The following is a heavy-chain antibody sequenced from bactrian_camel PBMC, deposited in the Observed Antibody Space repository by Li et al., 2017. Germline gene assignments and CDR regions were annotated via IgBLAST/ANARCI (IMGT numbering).Heavy chain of an antibody. Sequence: DVQLVESGGGSVQAGGSLRLSCSVSEYTACMSWFRQAPGQGRDEIASINGRDNKRYAQSVEGRFIISRNNNGNTLLLQMNNLKPEDSAMYYCAADRCTPCGGYFGCWPDSYSYWGHGTQVTVS. CDR3: AADRCTPCGGYFGCWPDSYSY. J-gene: IGHJ4*01. CDR1: EYTAC. V-gene: IGHV3S31*01. D-gene: IGHD2*01. CDR2: INGRDNKR.